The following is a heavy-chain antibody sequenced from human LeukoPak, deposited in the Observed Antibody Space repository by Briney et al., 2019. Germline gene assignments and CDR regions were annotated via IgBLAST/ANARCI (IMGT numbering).Heavy chain of an antibody. CDR3: AKPPPDSYRYYYGRDV. J-gene: IGHJ6*02. D-gene: IGHD5-24*01. V-gene: IGHV3-23*01. Sequence: PGGSLRLSCAASGFTFSSYAMNWVRQAPGKGLEWVSAISYSGGSTYYADSVKGRFTISRDNSKNTLYLQMNSLRAEDTAVYDCAKPPPDSYRYYYGRDVWGQGTTVTVSS. CDR2: ISYSGGST. CDR1: GFTFSSYA.